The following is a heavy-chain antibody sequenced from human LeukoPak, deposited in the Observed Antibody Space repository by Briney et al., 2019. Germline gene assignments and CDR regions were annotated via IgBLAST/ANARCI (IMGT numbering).Heavy chain of an antibody. CDR1: GFTVSSNY. J-gene: IGHJ3*02. CDR2: IYSSGST. D-gene: IGHD6-19*01. Sequence: GGSLRLSCAASGFTVSSNYMSWVRQAPGKGLEWVSVIYSSGSTYYADSVKGRFTISRDSSKNTLSLQMNSLRAEDTAVYYCARIAMAGIGDGFDIWGQGTMVTVSS. CDR3: ARIAMAGIGDGFDI. V-gene: IGHV3-66*01.